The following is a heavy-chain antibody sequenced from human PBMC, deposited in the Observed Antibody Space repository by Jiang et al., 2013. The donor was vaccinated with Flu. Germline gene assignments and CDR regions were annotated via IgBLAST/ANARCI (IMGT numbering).Heavy chain of an antibody. V-gene: IGHV3-53*01. J-gene: IGHJ4*02. CDR1: GFTVSSNY. CDR2: IYSGGST. Sequence: LESGGGLIQPGGSLRLSCAASGFTVSSNYMSWVRQAPGKGLEWVSVIYSGGSTYYADSVKGRFTISRDNSKNTLYLQMNSLRAEDTAVYYCARESRVRGVFIDYWGQGTLVTVSS. D-gene: IGHD3-10*01. CDR3: ARESRVRGVFIDY.